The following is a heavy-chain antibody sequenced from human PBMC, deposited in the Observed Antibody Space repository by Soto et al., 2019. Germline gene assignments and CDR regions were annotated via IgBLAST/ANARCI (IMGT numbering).Heavy chain of an antibody. CDR1: GGSFSGYY. J-gene: IGHJ6*03. V-gene: IGHV4-34*01. CDR2: INHSGST. CDR3: ARGTTVTTDYYYYYMDV. Sequence: QVQLQQWGAGLLKPSETLSLTCAVYGGSFSGYYWSWIRQPPGKGLEWIGEINHSGSTNYNPSLKRRVTISVDTSKNQFSLKLSSVTAADTAVYYCARGTTVTTDYYYYYMDVWGKGTTVTVSS. D-gene: IGHD4-17*01.